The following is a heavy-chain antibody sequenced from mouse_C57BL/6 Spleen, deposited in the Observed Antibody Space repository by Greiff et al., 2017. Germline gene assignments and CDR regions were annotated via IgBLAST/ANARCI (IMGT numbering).Heavy chain of an antibody. J-gene: IGHJ2*01. CDR1: GYTFTSYW. Sequence: QVQLQQSGAELVKPGASVTMSCKASGYTFTSYWITWVKQRSGQGLEWIGDIYPGSGITTYNEKFKSKTTQTVDKSSSTAYMQLSSLTSEDSAVNYSARGGNVGDWTDFDYWGQGTTLTVSS. CDR3: ARGGNVGDWTDFDY. CDR2: IYPGSGIT. V-gene: IGHV1-55*01. D-gene: IGHD3-3*01.